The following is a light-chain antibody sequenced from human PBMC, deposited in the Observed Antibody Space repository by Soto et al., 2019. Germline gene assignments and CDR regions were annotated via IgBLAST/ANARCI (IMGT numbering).Light chain of an antibody. CDR3: GSYAGSSTYV. CDR2: DGS. J-gene: IGLJ1*01. CDR1: SSDVGTYNL. V-gene: IGLV2-23*01. Sequence: QSALTQPASASGSPGQSITISCTGTSSDVGTYNLVSWYQHHQGKAPKLMIYDGSKRPSGVSNRFSGSKSGNTAYLTISGLEAEDESHYYCGSYAGSSTYVFGTGTQVPVL.